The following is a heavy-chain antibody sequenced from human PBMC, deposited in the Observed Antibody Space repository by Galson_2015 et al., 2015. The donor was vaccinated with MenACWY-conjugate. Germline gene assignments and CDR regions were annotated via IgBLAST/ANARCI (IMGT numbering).Heavy chain of an antibody. CDR2: ITSGSGYI. CDR1: GFTFNTYT. Sequence: SLRLSCAASGFTFNTYTMNWVRQAPGEGLEWVSSITSGSGYIYYADSVKGRFTVSRDNAENSLYLQMNSLRAEDTAVYYCAREDLAWAFGLDYWGQGTLVTVSS. J-gene: IGHJ4*02. V-gene: IGHV3-21*01. CDR3: AREDLAWAFGLDY. D-gene: IGHD2/OR15-2a*01.